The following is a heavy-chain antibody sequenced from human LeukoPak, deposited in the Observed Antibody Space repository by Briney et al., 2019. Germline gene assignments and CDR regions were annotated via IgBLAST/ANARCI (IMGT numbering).Heavy chain of an antibody. CDR2: ISGSGGST. D-gene: IGHD6-19*01. CDR1: GFTFSNYA. V-gene: IGHV3-23*01. Sequence: GGSLRLSCAASGFTFSNYAMGWVRQAPGKGLEWVSTISGSGGSTYYADSVKGRFTISRDNSKNTLYLQMNSLRADDTAVYYCAKRGDSSGWSQYDYWGQGTLVSVSS. CDR3: AKRGDSSGWSQYDY. J-gene: IGHJ4*02.